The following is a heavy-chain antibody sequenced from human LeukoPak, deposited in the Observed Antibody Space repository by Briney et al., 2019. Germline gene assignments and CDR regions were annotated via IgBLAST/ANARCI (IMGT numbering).Heavy chain of an antibody. D-gene: IGHD3-10*01. CDR3: AKDQERRSGSPARDY. J-gene: IGHJ4*02. Sequence: PGGSLRLSCAASGFTFSSYAMSWVRQAPGKGLEWVSAISGSGGSTNYADSVKGRFTISRDNSKNTLYLQMNSLRAEDTAVYYCAKDQERRSGSPARDYWGQGTLVTVSS. CDR2: ISGSGGST. CDR1: GFTFSSYA. V-gene: IGHV3-23*01.